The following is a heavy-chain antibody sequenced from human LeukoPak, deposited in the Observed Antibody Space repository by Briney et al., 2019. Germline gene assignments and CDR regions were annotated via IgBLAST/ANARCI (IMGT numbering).Heavy chain of an antibody. CDR1: GGSISSYY. CDR3: ARSRYYYDSSGYYPYC. Sequence: PSETLSLTCTVSGGSISSYYWSWTRQPPGKGLEWIGYIYYSGSTNYNPSLKSRVTISVDTSKNQFSLKLGSVTAADTAVYYCARSRYYYDSSGYYPYCWGQGTLVTVSS. CDR2: IYYSGST. D-gene: IGHD3-22*01. J-gene: IGHJ4*02. V-gene: IGHV4-59*01.